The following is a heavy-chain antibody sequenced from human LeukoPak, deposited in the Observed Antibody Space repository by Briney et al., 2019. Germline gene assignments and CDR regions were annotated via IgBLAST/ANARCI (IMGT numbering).Heavy chain of an antibody. CDR3: ARGGIVVVPAAPRHFDY. D-gene: IGHD2-2*01. CDR2: INHSGST. J-gene: IGHJ4*02. CDR1: GGSFSGYY. V-gene: IGHV4-34*01. Sequence: SETLSLTCAVYGGSFSGYYWSWIRQPPGKGLEWIGEINHSGSTNYNPSLKSRVTISVDTSKNQFSLKLRSVTAADTAVYYCARGGIVVVPAAPRHFDYWGQGTLVTVSS.